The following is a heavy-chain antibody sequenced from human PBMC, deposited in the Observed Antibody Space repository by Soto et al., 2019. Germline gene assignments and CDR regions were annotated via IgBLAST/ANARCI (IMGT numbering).Heavy chain of an antibody. J-gene: IGHJ4*02. Sequence: PSETLSLTCTVSGGSISSSSYYWGWIRQPPGTGLEWIGSIYYSGSTYYNPSLKSRVTISVDTSKNQFSLQLSSVTAADTAVYYCARHVHDFWSGRHYYFDYWGQGTLVTVSS. CDR2: IYYSGST. CDR3: ARHVHDFWSGRHYYFDY. CDR1: GGSISSSSYY. V-gene: IGHV4-39*01. D-gene: IGHD3-3*01.